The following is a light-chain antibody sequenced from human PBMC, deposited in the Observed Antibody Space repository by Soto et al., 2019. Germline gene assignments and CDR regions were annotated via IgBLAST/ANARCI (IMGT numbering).Light chain of an antibody. Sequence: EIVLTQSPGTLSLSPGERATLSCRASQSVSNSYLAWYQQTPGQAPRLLIYGASSRATGISDRFSGSGSGTDFTLTISRLEPEDSAVYYCQQYGSPPTFGQGTKVEIK. CDR2: GAS. CDR1: QSVSNSY. J-gene: IGKJ1*01. CDR3: QQYGSPPT. V-gene: IGKV3-20*01.